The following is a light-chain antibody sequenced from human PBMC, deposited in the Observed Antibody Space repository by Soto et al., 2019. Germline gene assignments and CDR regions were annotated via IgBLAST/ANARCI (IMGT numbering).Light chain of an antibody. CDR1: SSDIGGYNL. CDR2: EAS. CDR3: YSFAGSATFV. Sequence: QSALAQPASVSGSPGQSITISCTGTSSDIGGYNLVSWYQHHPGKAPKLIIYEASKRPSGVSDRFSGSRSGDTASLTISALQTDDEADYYCYSFAGSATFVFGGGTKVTVL. J-gene: IGLJ3*02. V-gene: IGLV2-23*02.